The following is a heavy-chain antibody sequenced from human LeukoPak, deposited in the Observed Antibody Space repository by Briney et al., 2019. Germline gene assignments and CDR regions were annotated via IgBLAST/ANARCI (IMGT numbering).Heavy chain of an antibody. J-gene: IGHJ4*02. CDR2: IYYSGST. D-gene: IGHD6-13*01. Sequence: SKTLSLTCTVSGGSISSYYWSWIRQPPGKGLEWIGYIYYSGSTNYNPSLKSRVTISVDTSKNQFSLKLSSVTAADTAVYYCARGVMTGYSSSWHFDYWGQGTLVTVSS. V-gene: IGHV4-59*01. CDR3: ARGVMTGYSSSWHFDY. CDR1: GGSISSYY.